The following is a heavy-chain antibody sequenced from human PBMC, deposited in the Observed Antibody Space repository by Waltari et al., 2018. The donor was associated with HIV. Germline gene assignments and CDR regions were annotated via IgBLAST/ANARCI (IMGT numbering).Heavy chain of an antibody. J-gene: IGHJ6*02. D-gene: IGHD1-26*01. CDR1: GYRFRSYW. CDR3: ARYRYSGSYSPYNYDMDV. V-gene: IGHV5-51*03. Sequence: EIQLVQSGAEVKETRESLKISCKGFGYRFRSYWIGWVRHMPGTGLQWIGIIYPGDSDTRYSPSFQGQVTISADKSISTAYLQWGRLKAADSAIYYCARYRYSGSYSPYNYDMDVWGHGTTVIVSS. CDR2: IYPGDSDT.